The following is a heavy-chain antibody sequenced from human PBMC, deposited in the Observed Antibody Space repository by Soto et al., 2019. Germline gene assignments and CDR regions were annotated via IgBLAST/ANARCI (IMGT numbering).Heavy chain of an antibody. J-gene: IGHJ3*02. CDR2: IYTSGST. V-gene: IGHV4-4*07. D-gene: IGHD6-19*01. Sequence: PSETLSLTCTVSGGSISSYYWSWIRQPAGKGLEWIGRIYTSGSTNYNPSLKSRVTMSVDTSKNQFSLKLSSVTAADTAVYYCARGGSSDWQVAFDIWGQGTMVTVSS. CDR1: GGSISSYY. CDR3: ARGGSSDWQVAFDI.